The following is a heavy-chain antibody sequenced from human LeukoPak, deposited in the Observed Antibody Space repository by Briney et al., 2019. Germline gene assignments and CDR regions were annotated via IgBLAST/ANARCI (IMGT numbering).Heavy chain of an antibody. V-gene: IGHV1-18*01. Sequence: ASVTVSCKASGYTPTSCDITWVRQAPGQGLEWMGWISAYNGNTNYAQKLQGRVTMTTDTSTSTAYMELRSLRCDDTAVYYCARVRQIQAAQYYYDSSGYYLVDYWGQGTLVTVSS. CDR3: ARVRQIQAAQYYYDSSGYYLVDY. J-gene: IGHJ4*02. CDR2: ISAYNGNT. CDR1: GYTPTSCD. D-gene: IGHD3-22*01.